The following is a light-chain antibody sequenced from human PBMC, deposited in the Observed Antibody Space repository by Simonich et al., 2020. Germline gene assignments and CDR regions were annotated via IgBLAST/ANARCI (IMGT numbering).Light chain of an antibody. CDR2: WAS. Sequence: DIVMTQSPDSLAVSLGERATINCKSSQSVLYSSKNKNYLAWYQQKPGQPPKLLIYWASTRDSGVPERFSGSGSGTDFTLTISSLQAEDVAVYYCQQYYSTPYTFGRGTKLEIK. CDR3: QQYYSTPYT. CDR1: QSVLYSSKNKNY. V-gene: IGKV4-1*01. J-gene: IGKJ2*01.